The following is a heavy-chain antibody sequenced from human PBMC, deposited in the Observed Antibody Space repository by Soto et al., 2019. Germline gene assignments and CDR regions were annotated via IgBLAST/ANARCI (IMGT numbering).Heavy chain of an antibody. Sequence: EVQLLASGGAWVQPGGYLRLSCAASGLTFSSHAMSWVRQAPGKGLEWVSAISGSGGRTYYAESVTGQFTISRDNSKNTLHLQMNSLRAEDTAVYYCAKASGVVAATPVLHDYWGQGTLVTVSS. CDR1: GLTFSSHA. V-gene: IGHV3-23*01. D-gene: IGHD2-15*01. J-gene: IGHJ4*02. CDR3: AKASGVVAATPVLHDY. CDR2: ISGSGGRT.